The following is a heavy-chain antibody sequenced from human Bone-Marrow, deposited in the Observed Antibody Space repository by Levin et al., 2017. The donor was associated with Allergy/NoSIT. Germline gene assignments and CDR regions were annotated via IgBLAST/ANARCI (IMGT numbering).Heavy chain of an antibody. D-gene: IGHD5-18*01. CDR2: IKQDGSEK. J-gene: IGHJ4*02. V-gene: IGHV3-7*01. Sequence: GESLKISCAASGFTFSSYWMSWVRQAPGKGLEWVANIKQDGSEKYYVDSVKGRFTISRDNAKNSLYLQMNSLRAEDTAVYYCAREKGIGYSYGNDYWGQGTLVTVSS. CDR1: GFTFSSYW. CDR3: AREKGIGYSYGNDY.